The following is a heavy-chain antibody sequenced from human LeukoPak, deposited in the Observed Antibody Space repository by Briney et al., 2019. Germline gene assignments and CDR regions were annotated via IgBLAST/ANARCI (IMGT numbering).Heavy chain of an antibody. J-gene: IGHJ4*02. CDR1: GFTFSSYG. Sequence: GRSLRLSCAASGFTFSSYGMHWVRQAPGKGLEWVAVIWYDGSNKYYADSVKGRFTISRDNSKNTLYLQMNSLRAEDTAVYYCAREGLPRSYYFDYWGQGTLVTVSS. V-gene: IGHV3-33*01. CDR2: IWYDGSNK. CDR3: AREGLPRSYYFDY. D-gene: IGHD3-16*01.